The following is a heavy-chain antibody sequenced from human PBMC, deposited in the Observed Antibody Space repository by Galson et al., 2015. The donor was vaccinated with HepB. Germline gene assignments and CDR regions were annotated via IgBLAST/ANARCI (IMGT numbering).Heavy chain of an antibody. CDR3: ARTLENWYLDL. D-gene: IGHD1-1*01. CDR2: IYHSGSN. CDR1: GGSISNSNW. J-gene: IGHJ2*01. V-gene: IGHV4-4*02. Sequence: ETLSLTCAVSGGSISNSNWWPWVRQPPGKGLEWIGEIYHSGSNNYSPSLKSRVTISVDKSKNKFSLKLRSVTAADTAVYYCARTLENWYLDLWGRGTLVTVSS.